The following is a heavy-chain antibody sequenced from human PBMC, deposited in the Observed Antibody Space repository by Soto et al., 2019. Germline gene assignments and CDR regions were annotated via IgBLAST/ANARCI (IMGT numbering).Heavy chain of an antibody. J-gene: IGHJ5*02. D-gene: IGHD2-15*01. CDR2: IYYSGST. V-gene: IGHV4-59*01. CDR1: GGSISSYY. Sequence: SETLSLTCTVSGGSISSYYWSWIRQPPGKGLEWIGYIYYSGSTNYNPSLKSRVTISVDTSKNQFSLKLSSVTAADTAVYYCARVGRYCSGGSCATNWFDPWGQGTLVIASS. CDR3: ARVGRYCSGGSCATNWFDP.